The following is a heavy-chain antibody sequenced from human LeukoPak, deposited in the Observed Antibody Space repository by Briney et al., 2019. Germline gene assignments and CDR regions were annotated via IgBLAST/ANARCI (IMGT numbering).Heavy chain of an antibody. V-gene: IGHV4-39*02. CDR3: ARSGQQLLFAFDT. CDR2: IDHSGST. D-gene: IGHD6-13*01. Sequence: PSETLSLTCTVSGASISSSTYYWGVIRQPPGKGLEWIGSIDHSGSTYYNPSLKSRVTISVDTSNNHFSLKLNSVTAADTAVYYCARSGQQLLFAFDTWGQGTMVTVSS. CDR1: GASISSSTYY. J-gene: IGHJ3*02.